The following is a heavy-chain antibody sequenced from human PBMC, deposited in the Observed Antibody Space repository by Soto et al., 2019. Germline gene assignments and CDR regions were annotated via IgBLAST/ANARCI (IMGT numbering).Heavy chain of an antibody. CDR3: AKDHKSIAVAGPTRGEGGYYYYYYGMDV. CDR1: GFTFSSYA. Sequence: GGSLRLSCAASGFTFSSYAMSWVRQAPGKGLEWVSAISGSGGSTYYADSVKGRFTISRDNSKNTLYLQMNSLRAEDTAVYYCAKDHKSIAVAGPTRGEGGYYYYYYGMDVWGQGTTVTVSS. V-gene: IGHV3-23*01. CDR2: ISGSGGST. D-gene: IGHD6-19*01. J-gene: IGHJ6*02.